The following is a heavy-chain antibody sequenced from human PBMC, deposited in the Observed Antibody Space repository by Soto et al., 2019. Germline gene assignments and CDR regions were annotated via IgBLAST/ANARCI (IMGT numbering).Heavy chain of an antibody. CDR3: ARDKQWLAPKDYYYYGMDV. V-gene: IGHV1-69*13. CDR2: IIPIFGTA. J-gene: IGHJ6*02. Sequence: SVKVSCKASGGTFSSYAISWVRQAPGQGLEWMGGIIPIFGTANYAQKFQGRVTITADESTSTAYMELSSLRSEDTAVYYCARDKQWLAPKDYYYYGMDVWGQGTTVTVSS. D-gene: IGHD6-19*01. CDR1: GGTFSSYA.